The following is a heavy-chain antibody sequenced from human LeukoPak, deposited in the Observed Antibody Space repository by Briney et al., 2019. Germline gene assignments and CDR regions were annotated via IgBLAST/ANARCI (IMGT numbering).Heavy chain of an antibody. D-gene: IGHD2-15*01. Sequence: GESLKISCKGSGYSFTSYWIGWVRQMPGKGLGWMGIIYPADSDTRYSPSFRGQVTISADKSITTAYLHWSSLKASDTAMYYCARRVGRGYFDYWGQGTLVTVSS. CDR1: GYSFTSYW. CDR3: ARRVGRGYFDY. J-gene: IGHJ4*02. V-gene: IGHV5-51*01. CDR2: IYPADSDT.